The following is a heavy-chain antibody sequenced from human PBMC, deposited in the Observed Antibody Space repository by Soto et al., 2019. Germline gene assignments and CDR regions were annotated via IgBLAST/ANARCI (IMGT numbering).Heavy chain of an antibody. CDR1: GGTFSSYA. Sequence: QVQLVQSGAEVKKPGSSVKVSCKASGGTFSSYAISWVRQAPGQGLEWMGGIIPIFGTANYAQKFQGRVTITADESTSTAYMELSSLRSEDTAVYYCARDRSSGSYWGGCYYYGMDVWGQGTTVTVSS. D-gene: IGHD3-10*01. V-gene: IGHV1-69*01. CDR2: IIPIFGTA. J-gene: IGHJ6*02. CDR3: ARDRSSGSYWGGCYYYGMDV.